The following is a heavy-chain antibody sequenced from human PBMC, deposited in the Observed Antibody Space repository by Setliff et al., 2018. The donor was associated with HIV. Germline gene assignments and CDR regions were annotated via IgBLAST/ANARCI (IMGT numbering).Heavy chain of an antibody. J-gene: IGHJ4*02. CDR2: FHYSGST. CDR3: ASRETYWENY. V-gene: IGHV4-39*01. D-gene: IGHD1-26*01. Sequence: SETLSLTCTVSGGSISSTTYYWGWIRQPPGKGLEWIGSFHYSGSTSYNPSLKSRVAISVDTSKSQFSLKMTSVTAADTAVYYCASRETYWENYWGQGTPVTVS. CDR1: GGSISSTTYY.